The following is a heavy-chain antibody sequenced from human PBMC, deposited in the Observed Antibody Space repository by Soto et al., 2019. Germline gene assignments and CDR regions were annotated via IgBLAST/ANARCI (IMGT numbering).Heavy chain of an antibody. V-gene: IGHV4-30-4*01. D-gene: IGHD3-9*01. Sequence: ASETLSLTCTVSGGSISSSSYYWSWIRQPPGKGLEWIGYIYYSGSTYYNPSLKSRVTISVDTSKNQFSLKLSSVTAADTAVYYCAREDYDILTGYYGMDVWGQGTTVT. CDR1: GGSISSSSYY. CDR2: IYYSGST. CDR3: AREDYDILTGYYGMDV. J-gene: IGHJ6*02.